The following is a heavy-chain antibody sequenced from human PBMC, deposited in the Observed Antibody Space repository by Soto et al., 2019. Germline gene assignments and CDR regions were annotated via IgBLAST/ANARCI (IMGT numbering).Heavy chain of an antibody. CDR1: GGSISSSTW. J-gene: IGHJ6*02. V-gene: IGHV4-4*02. CDR3: ARAMVRGVIWGYYYYGMDV. D-gene: IGHD3-10*01. CDR2: IYHRGST. Sequence: PSETLSLTCAVSGGSISSSTWGRWVRQPPGKGREWSGEIYHRGSTHYNPSLKSRVTISVDKSKNQFSLKLSSVTAADKAVYYCARAMVRGVIWGYYYYGMDVWGQGTTVTV.